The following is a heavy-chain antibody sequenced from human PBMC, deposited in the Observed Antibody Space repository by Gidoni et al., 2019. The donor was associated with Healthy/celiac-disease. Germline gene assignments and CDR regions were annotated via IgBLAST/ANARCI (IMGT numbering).Heavy chain of an antibody. Sequence: QVQLVESGGGVVQPGRSLRLSCAASGFTFSSYGMHWVRQAPGKGLEWVAVISYDGSNKYYADSVKGRFTISRDNSKNTLYLQMNSLRAEDTAVYYCAKDPYRITMIGTQHWGQGTLVTVSS. CDR1: GFTFSSYG. D-gene: IGHD3-22*01. CDR3: AKDPYRITMIGTQH. J-gene: IGHJ1*01. CDR2: ISYDGSNK. V-gene: IGHV3-30*18.